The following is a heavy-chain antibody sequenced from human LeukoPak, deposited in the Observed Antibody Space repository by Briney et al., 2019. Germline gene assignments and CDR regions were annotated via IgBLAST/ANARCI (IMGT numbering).Heavy chain of an antibody. V-gene: IGHV3-7*01. CDR1: GFTFSSYW. CDR3: AREGYCSGGSCYDPFGY. Sequence: GGSLRPSCAAFGFTFSSYWMSWVRQAPGKGLEWVANIKQDGSEKYYVDSVKGRFTISRDSAKNSLYLQMNSLRAEDTAVYYCAREGYCSGGSCYDPFGYWGQGTLVTVSS. CDR2: IKQDGSEK. D-gene: IGHD2-15*01. J-gene: IGHJ4*02.